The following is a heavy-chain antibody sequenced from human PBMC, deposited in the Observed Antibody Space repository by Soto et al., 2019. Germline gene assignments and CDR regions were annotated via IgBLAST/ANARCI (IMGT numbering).Heavy chain of an antibody. V-gene: IGHV3-7*03. CDR3: LKYSARVFAR. CDR2: IKDDGSEK. D-gene: IGHD2-15*01. CDR1: GFTFSDYW. Sequence: EVQLVDSGGGLVQPGGSLTLSCSASGFTFSDYWMTWVRQAPGKGLEWVANIKDDGSEKQYVDSVKGRFTISIDNAQNSLYLQMNSLRADDTAVYYCLKYSARVFARWGQGTLVTVSS. J-gene: IGHJ4*02.